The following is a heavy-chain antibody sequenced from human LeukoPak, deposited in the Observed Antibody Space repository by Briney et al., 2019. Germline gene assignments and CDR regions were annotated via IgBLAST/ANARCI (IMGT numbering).Heavy chain of an antibody. J-gene: IGHJ4*02. CDR1: GFTFSSYA. CDR2: ISGSGGST. CDR3: TLIGITGTTDY. D-gene: IGHD1-7*01. Sequence: GRSLRLSCAASGFTFSSYAMSWVRQAPGKGLEWVSAISGSGGSTYYADSVKGRFTISRDNSKNTLYLQMNSLRAEDTAVYYCTLIGITGTTDYWGQGTLVTVSS. V-gene: IGHV3-23*01.